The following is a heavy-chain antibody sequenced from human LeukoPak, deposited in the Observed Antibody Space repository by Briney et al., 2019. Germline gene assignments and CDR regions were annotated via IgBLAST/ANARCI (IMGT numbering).Heavy chain of an antibody. Sequence: SETLSLTCTVSSGSISSYYWSWIRQPPGKGLEWIGYIYYSGSTNYNPSLKSRVTISADTSKNQFSLKLSSVTAADTAVYYCARVGGSYYYYYYMDVWGKGTTVTISS. J-gene: IGHJ6*03. D-gene: IGHD1-26*01. CDR2: IYYSGST. V-gene: IGHV4-59*01. CDR3: ARVGGSYYYYYYMDV. CDR1: SGSISSYY.